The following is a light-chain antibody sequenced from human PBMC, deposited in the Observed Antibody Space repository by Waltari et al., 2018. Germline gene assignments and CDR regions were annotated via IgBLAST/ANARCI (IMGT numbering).Light chain of an antibody. V-gene: IGKV3-15*01. J-gene: IGKJ1*01. CDR3: QQYNNWPPWT. Sequence: EIVMTQSPATLSVSPGERATLSCRASQSVSSNIAWYQQKPGQGPRLLIYGASTRATGIPARCSGSGSATEFTLTISSMQSEDFAVYYCQQYNNWPPWTFGQGTKVEIK. CDR2: GAS. CDR1: QSVSSN.